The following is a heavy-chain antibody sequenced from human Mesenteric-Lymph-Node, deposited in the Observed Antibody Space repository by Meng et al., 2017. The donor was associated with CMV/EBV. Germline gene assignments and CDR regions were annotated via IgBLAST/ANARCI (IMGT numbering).Heavy chain of an antibody. J-gene: IGHJ4*02. V-gene: IGHV1-18*01. CDR2: ISAYNGNT. CDR3: AREVGYCSSTSCSNYFDY. CDR1: GGTFSSYA. Sequence: ASVKVSCKASGGTFSSYAISWVRQAPGQGLEWMGWISAYNGNTNYAQKLQGRVTMTTDTSTSTAYMELRSLRSDDTAVYYCAREVGYCSSTSCSNYFDYWGQGTLVTVSS. D-gene: IGHD2-2*01.